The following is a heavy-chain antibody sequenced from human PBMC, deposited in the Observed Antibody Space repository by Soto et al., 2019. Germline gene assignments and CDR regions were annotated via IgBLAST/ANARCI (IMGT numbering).Heavy chain of an antibody. D-gene: IGHD4-17*01. V-gene: IGHV1-2*04. CDR2: INPNSGGR. J-gene: IGHJ4*02. Sequence: QVQLVQSGAEVKKPGASVKVSCKASGYTFTGYYMHWVRQAPGQGLEWMGWINPNSGGRNYAQKFQGWVTKTRDTSVSTAYMELSRLRSDDTAVYYGARLTTVTDWGQGTLVTVST. CDR3: ARLTTVTD. CDR1: GYTFTGYY.